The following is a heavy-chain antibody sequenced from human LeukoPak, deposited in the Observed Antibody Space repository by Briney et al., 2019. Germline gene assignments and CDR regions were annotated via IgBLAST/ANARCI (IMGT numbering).Heavy chain of an antibody. CDR1: GYTFTSYG. D-gene: IGHD5-24*01. CDR3: ARDNSVRDEAWWFNP. Sequence: ASVKVSCKASGYTFTSYGISWVRQAPGQGLEWMGWISAYNGNTNYAQNLQGRVTMTIDTSTSTDYLELSSLRSEDTAVYYCARDNSVRDEAWWFNPWGQGTLVTVSS. V-gene: IGHV1-18*01. CDR2: ISAYNGNT. J-gene: IGHJ5*02.